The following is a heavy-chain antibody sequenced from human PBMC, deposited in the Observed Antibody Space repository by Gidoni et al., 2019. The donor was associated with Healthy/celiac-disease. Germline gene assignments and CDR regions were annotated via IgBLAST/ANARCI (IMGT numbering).Heavy chain of an antibody. Sequence: QITLKESGPTLVKPTQTLTLTCTFSGFSLSTSGVGVGWIRQPPGKALEWLALIYWDDDKRYSPSLKSRLTITKDTSKNQVVLTMTNMDPVDTATYYCAHIKDSSGYYYVWGAGAFDIWGQGTMVTVSS. CDR2: IYWDDDK. CDR1: GFSLSTSGVG. CDR3: AHIKDSSGYYYVWGAGAFDI. D-gene: IGHD3-22*01. J-gene: IGHJ3*02. V-gene: IGHV2-5*02.